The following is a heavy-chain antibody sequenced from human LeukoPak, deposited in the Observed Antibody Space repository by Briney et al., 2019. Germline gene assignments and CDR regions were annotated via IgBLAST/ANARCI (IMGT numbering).Heavy chain of an antibody. CDR1: GFTFSSYP. Sequence: GGSLRLSCAASGFTFSSYPIHWVRQDPGKGLEWVAVMSRDGSVNYYADSVKGRFTISRDNSKNTLYLQMNSLRAEDTAVYYCAREGTRGYFQHWGQGTLVTVSS. V-gene: IGHV3-30-3*01. CDR2: MSRDGSVN. J-gene: IGHJ1*01. CDR3: AREGTRGYFQH.